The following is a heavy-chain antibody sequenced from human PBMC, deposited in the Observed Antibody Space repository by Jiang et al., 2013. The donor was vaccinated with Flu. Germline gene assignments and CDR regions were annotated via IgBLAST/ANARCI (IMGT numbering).Heavy chain of an antibody. V-gene: IGHV3-66*01. Sequence: QLLESGGGLVQPGGSLRLSCAASGFTVSSNYMSWVRQAPGKGLEWVSVIYSGGSTYYADSVKGRFTISRDNSKNTLYLQMNSLRAEDTAVYYCATEGGSSSSDKPYYYYYGMDVWGQGTTVTVSS. CDR1: GFTVSSNY. D-gene: IGHD6-6*01. J-gene: IGHJ6*02. CDR2: IYSGGST. CDR3: ATEGGSSSSDKPYYYYYGMDV.